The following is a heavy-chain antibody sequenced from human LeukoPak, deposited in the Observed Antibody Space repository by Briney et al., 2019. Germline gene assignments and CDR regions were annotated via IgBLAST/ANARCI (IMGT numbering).Heavy chain of an antibody. J-gene: IGHJ5*02. CDR3: ARDNSVVGNAWWFDP. CDR2: IYYSGSN. Sequence: SESLSLTCPVSGGSLSSYYWSWIRQPPGKGVEWIGYIYYSGSNNYNPSLKSRVTISVGTSKNQFSLNLSSVTAADTAVYYCARDNSVVGNAWWFDPWGQGTLVTVSS. D-gene: IGHD2-15*01. V-gene: IGHV4-59*01. CDR1: GGSLSSYY.